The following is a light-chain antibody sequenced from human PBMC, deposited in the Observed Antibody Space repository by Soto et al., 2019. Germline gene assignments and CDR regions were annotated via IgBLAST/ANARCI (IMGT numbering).Light chain of an antibody. Sequence: EIVMTQSPATLSVSPGERATLSCRASQSVTSNLAWYQQRPGQAPRLLIYGASTRATGIPATFSGSGSGTDFTLTISSLQSEDFAVYYCQQYDKWPRTFGQGTKVDIK. V-gene: IGKV3-15*01. J-gene: IGKJ1*01. CDR1: QSVTSN. CDR3: QQYDKWPRT. CDR2: GAS.